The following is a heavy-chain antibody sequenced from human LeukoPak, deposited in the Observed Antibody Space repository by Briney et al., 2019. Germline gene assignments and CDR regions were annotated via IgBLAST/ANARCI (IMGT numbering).Heavy chain of an antibody. Sequence: GGSLRLSCAPSGFTFRSYWMHWVRQAPGKGLVWVSRINSDGSSTSYADSVKGRFTISRDNAKNTLYLQMNSLRAEDTAVYHCARDRGGSAFDILGQGTMITVSS. CDR2: INSDGSST. J-gene: IGHJ3*02. D-gene: IGHD3-10*01. CDR1: GFTFRSYW. CDR3: ARDRGGSAFDI. V-gene: IGHV3-74*01.